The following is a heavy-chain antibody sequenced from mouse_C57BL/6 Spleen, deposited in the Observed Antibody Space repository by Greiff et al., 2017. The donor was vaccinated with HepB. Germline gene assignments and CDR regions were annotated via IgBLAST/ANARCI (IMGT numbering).Heavy chain of an antibody. J-gene: IGHJ2*01. CDR2: INPNNGGT. Sequence: EVKLQQSGPELVKPGASVKISCKASGYTFTDYYMNWVKQSHGKSLEWIGDINPNNGGTSYNQKFKGKATLTVDKSSSTAYMELRSLTSEDSAVYYCARSEKPYYSNLYYFDYWGQGTTLTVSS. D-gene: IGHD2-5*01. CDR3: ARSEKPYYSNLYYFDY. V-gene: IGHV1-26*01. CDR1: GYTFTDYY.